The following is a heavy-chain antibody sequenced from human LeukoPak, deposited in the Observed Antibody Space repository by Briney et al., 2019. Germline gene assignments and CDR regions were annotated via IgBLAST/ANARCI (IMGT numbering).Heavy chain of an antibody. CDR1: GGSFSGYY. CDR3: ARGGDGYNYSHDAFDI. V-gene: IGHV4-30-4*08. CDR2: IYYSGST. D-gene: IGHD5-24*01. J-gene: IGHJ3*02. Sequence: SETLSLTCAVYGGSFSGYYWSWIRQPPGKGLEWIGYIYYSGSTYYNPSLKSRVTISVDTSKNQFSLKLSSVTAADTAVYYCARGGDGYNYSHDAFDIWGQGTMVTVSS.